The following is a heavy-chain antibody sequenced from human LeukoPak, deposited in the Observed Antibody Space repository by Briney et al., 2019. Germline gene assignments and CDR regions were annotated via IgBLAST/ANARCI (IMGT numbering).Heavy chain of an antibody. Sequence: PSETLSLTCAVSGYSISSGYYWGWIRQPPGKGLEWIGSIYHSGSTYYNPSLKSRVTIPVDTSKNQFSLKLSSVTAADTAVYYCTQGMDVWGKGTTVTVSS. V-gene: IGHV4-38-2*01. CDR3: TQGMDV. J-gene: IGHJ6*04. CDR2: IYHSGST. CDR1: GYSISSGYY.